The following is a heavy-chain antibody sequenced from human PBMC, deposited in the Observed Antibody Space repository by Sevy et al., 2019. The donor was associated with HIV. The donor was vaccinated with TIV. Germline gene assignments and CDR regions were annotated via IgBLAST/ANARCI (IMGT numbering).Heavy chain of an antibody. J-gene: IGHJ6*02. CDR2: VYPNSGGT. D-gene: IGHD3-3*01. CDR3: AREVIIVGYYYYGMDV. V-gene: IGHV1-2*06. Sequence: ASVKVSCKASGYTFTGDYLHWVRQAPGQGLEWMGRVYPNSGGTNYARKFQGRITMTRDTSISTAYMELSRLRSDDTAVYYCAREVIIVGYYYYGMDVWGQGTTVTVSS. CDR1: GYTFTGDY.